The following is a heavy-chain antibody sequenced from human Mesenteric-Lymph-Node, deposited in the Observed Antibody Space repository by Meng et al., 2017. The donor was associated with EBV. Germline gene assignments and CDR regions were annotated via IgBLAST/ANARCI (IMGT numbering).Heavy chain of an antibody. J-gene: IGHJ5*02. CDR2: IHYSGNT. V-gene: IGHV4-30-4*01. Sequence: SGPGVAKPYPPAPLAWSFSVCSSGTVCYFAIWIRQPPREGLDWIGNIHYSGNTHYTPSLKSRLTFSVDMSKNEFSLKLSSVTAADKAAYYCARVVGATRSDATEGWFDPWGQGTLVTVSS. CDR3: ARVVGATRSDATEGWFDP. CDR1: VCSSGTVCYF. D-gene: IGHD1-26*01.